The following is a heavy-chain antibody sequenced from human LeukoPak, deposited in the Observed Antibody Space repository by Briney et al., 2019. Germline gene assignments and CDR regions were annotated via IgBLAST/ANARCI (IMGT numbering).Heavy chain of an antibody. CDR1: GYSFTSYW. D-gene: IGHD3-3*01. CDR3: ARPGEWLSDWSPVAFDY. Sequence: GESLKISCKGSGYSFTSYWIGWVRQMPGKGLEWMGIIYPGDSDTRYSPSFQGQVTISADKSISTAYLQWSSLKASDTAMYYCARPGEWLSDWSPVAFDYWGQGTLVTVSS. J-gene: IGHJ4*02. V-gene: IGHV5-51*01. CDR2: IYPGDSDT.